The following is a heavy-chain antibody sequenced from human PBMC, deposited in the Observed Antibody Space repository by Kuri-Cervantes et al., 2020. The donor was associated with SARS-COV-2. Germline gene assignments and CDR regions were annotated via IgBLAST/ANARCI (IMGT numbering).Heavy chain of an antibody. V-gene: IGHV3-23*01. D-gene: IGHD2-15*01. J-gene: IGHJ5*02. Sequence: GGSLRLSCAASGFTFSSYAMSWVREAPGKGLEWVSAISGSGVSTYYSDSVKGRFTISRDNPQKMVFLQMDKLRDEDAALYYCARVVAASGRLWFDPWGQGTPVTVSS. CDR3: ARVVAASGRLWFDP. CDR2: ISGSGVST. CDR1: GFTFSSYA.